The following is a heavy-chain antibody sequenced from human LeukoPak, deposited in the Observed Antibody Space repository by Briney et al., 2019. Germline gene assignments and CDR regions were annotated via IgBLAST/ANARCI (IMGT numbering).Heavy chain of an antibody. Sequence: ASVKVSCKASGYTFTSYYMHWVRQAPGQGLEWMGIINPSGGSTRYAQKFQGRVTMTRDTSTSTVYMELGSLRSEDTAVYYCARAAQDDNWNDVGLFDYWGQGTLVTVSS. V-gene: IGHV1-46*01. D-gene: IGHD1-1*01. CDR2: INPSGGST. CDR3: ARAAQDDNWNDVGLFDY. CDR1: GYTFTSYY. J-gene: IGHJ4*02.